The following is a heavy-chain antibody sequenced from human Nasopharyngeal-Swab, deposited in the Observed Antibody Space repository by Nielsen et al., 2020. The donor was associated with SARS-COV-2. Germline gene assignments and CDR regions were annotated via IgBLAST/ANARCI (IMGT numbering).Heavy chain of an antibody. Sequence: GESLKISCAASGFTLSHYGMHWVRQAPGKGLEWAAAISYDGNTKYYADSAKGRFTISRDSAKNALYLEMNSLRPEDTAVYYCARGFSSSYLVYYYYMDVWGKGTTVTVSS. V-gene: IGHV3-30*03. CDR3: ARGFSSSYLVYYYYMDV. J-gene: IGHJ6*03. CDR2: ISYDGNTK. CDR1: GFTLSHYG. D-gene: IGHD6-6*01.